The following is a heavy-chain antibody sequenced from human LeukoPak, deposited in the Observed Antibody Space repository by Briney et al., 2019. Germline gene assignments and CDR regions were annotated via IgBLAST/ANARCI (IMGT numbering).Heavy chain of an antibody. CDR3: AREYSGSSYYFDY. V-gene: IGHV3-33*01. Sequence: PGRSLRLSCAASGFTFSSYGMHWVRQAPGKGLEWVAVIWYDGSNKYYADSVKGRFTISRDNSKNTLYLQMNSLRAEDTAVYYCAREYSGSSYYFDYWGQGTLVTVSS. D-gene: IGHD1-26*01. J-gene: IGHJ4*02. CDR1: GFTFSSYG. CDR2: IWYDGSNK.